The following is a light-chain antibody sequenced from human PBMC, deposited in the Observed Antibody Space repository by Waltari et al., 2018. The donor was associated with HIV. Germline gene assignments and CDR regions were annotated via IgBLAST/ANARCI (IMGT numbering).Light chain of an antibody. CDR3: QQSHRTPLT. CDR1: QDIKKN. Sequence: DIQMPQSPSSVSADVGHRVSITCRASQDIKKNVNWYQQKPGRSPRLLIYSASGLQSGVPSTFSGSGSGLEFNLTIAALEAEDSALFYCQQSHRTPLTFGGGTRLEIK. V-gene: IGKV1-39*01. J-gene: IGKJ5*01. CDR2: SAS.